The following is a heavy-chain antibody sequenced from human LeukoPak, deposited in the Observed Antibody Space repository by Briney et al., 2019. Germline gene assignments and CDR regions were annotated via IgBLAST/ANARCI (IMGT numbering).Heavy chain of an antibody. CDR3: ARGYQTSYYDRSGYLTYFDY. D-gene: IGHD3-22*01. Sequence: ASVKVSCKASGYTFTSYGITWVRQAPGQGLEWMGWISAFNGNTNYAQKFQGRVTMTTDTSTKIAYMKLRSLRSDDTAVYYCARGYQTSYYDRSGYLTYFDYWGQGTLVTVSS. CDR1: GYTFTSYG. CDR2: ISAFNGNT. J-gene: IGHJ4*02. V-gene: IGHV1-18*01.